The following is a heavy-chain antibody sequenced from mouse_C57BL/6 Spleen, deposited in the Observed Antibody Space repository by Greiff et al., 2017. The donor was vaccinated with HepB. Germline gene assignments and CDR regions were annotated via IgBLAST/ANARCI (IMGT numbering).Heavy chain of an antibody. D-gene: IGHD2-3*01. CDR3: ASDLGDGYYSDWFAN. Sequence: QVQLQQPGAELVRPGSSVKLSCKASGYTFTSYWMHWVKQRPIQGLDWIGNIDPSDSVTHSNQKFKDKATLTVDKSSSTSYMQLSSLTCEDSAVYCCASDLGDGYYSDWFANWGQGTLVTVSA. J-gene: IGHJ3*01. CDR1: GYTFTSYW. CDR2: IDPSDSVT. V-gene: IGHV1-52*01.